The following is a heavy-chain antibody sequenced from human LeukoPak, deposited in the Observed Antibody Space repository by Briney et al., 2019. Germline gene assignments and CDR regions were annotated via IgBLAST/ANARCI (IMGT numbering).Heavy chain of an antibody. J-gene: IGHJ4*02. D-gene: IGHD3-22*01. CDR2: IYYSGST. V-gene: IGHV4-31*03. Sequence: SETLSLTCTVSGGSISSGGYYWTWIRPHPGKGLEWIGYIYYSGSTYYNPSLKSRVTISVDTSKNQFSLKLSSVTAADTAVYYCARAISNDDNSGYYYWGQGTLVTVSS. CDR1: GGSISSGGYY. CDR3: ARAISNDDNSGYYY.